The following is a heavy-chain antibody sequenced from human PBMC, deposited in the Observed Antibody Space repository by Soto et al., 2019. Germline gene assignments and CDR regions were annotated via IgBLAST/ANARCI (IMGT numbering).Heavy chain of an antibody. V-gene: IGHV4-59*01. CDR1: GGSISSYY. Sequence: ASETLSLTCTVSGGSISSYYWSWIRQPPGKGLEWIGYIYYSGSTNYNPSLKSRVTISVDTSKNQFSLKLSSVTAADTAVYYCARGGWFGELEYYYYMDVWGKGTTVTVS. J-gene: IGHJ6*03. D-gene: IGHD3-10*01. CDR2: IYYSGST. CDR3: ARGGWFGELEYYYYMDV.